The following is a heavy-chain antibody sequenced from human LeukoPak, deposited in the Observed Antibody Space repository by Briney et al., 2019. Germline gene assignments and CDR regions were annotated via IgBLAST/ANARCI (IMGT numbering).Heavy chain of an antibody. D-gene: IGHD6-13*01. Sequence: PSETLSLTCTVSGGSVNSGSYYRSWIRQPPGKGLEWIGYIYYSGSTNYNPSLKSRVTISVDTSKNQFSLKLSSVTAADTAVYYCASLGSSSWYGGAFDIWGQGTMVTVSS. CDR1: GGSVNSGSYY. J-gene: IGHJ3*02. CDR3: ASLGSSSWYGGAFDI. CDR2: IYYSGST. V-gene: IGHV4-61*01.